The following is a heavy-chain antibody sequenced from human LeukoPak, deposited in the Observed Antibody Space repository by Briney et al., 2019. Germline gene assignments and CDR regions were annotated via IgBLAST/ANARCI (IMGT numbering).Heavy chain of an antibody. CDR3: ARSWRQFWYFDL. V-gene: IGHV1-46*01. CDR2: INPSGGSA. J-gene: IGHJ2*01. D-gene: IGHD5-18*01. CDR1: GDTFTRYS. Sequence: ASVKVSCKASGDTFTRYSMHWVRQAPGQGLDSMGRINPSGGSASYAQKFQGRVTMTGDTSTSTVYMELSSLRSEDTAVYYCARSWRQFWYFDLWGRGTLVTVSS.